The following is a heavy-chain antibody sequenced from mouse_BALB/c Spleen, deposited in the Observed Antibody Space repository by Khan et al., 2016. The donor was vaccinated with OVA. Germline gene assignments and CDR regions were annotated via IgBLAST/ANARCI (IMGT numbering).Heavy chain of an antibody. J-gene: IGHJ4*01. CDR3: ARKNYYGYAWDY. D-gene: IGHD1-1*01. V-gene: IGHV3-2*02. CDR2: ISYSGST. CDR1: GYSITTNYA. Sequence: EVQLVETGPGLVKPSQSLSLTCTVTGYSITTNYAWDWIRQFPGNKLEWMGYISYSGSTSYNPSLKSRISITRDTSKNQFFLQLNSVTTEDTATYYLARKNYYGYAWDYWGQGTSVTVSS.